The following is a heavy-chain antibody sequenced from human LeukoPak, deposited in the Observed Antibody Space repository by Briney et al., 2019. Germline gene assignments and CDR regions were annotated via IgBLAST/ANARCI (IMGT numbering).Heavy chain of an antibody. Sequence: PGGSLRLSCAASGFTFSNAWMSWVRQAPGKGLEWVGRIKSKTDGGTTDYAAPVKGRFTISRDDSKNTLYLQMNSLKTEDTAVYYCTTKMRAGVSDRRITTMVRGVPPRGGPPHWGQGTLVTVSS. CDR3: TTKMRAGVSDRRITTMVRGVPPRGGPPH. D-gene: IGHD3-10*01. J-gene: IGHJ4*02. CDR2: IKSKTDGGTT. CDR1: GFTFSNAW. V-gene: IGHV3-15*01.